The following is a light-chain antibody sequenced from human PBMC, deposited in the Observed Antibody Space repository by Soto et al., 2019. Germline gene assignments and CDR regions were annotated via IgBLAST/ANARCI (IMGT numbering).Light chain of an antibody. V-gene: IGKV3-20*01. J-gene: IGKJ5*01. Sequence: DIVLTQSPCTLSVSPGERATLSCRASQSVPRSYLAWYQQKPGQAPRLLIYGTSCRATGIPDMCSGSGSGTYFTITITRLAQEDFAVFYCQRYGSSITFGQGTRLEIK. CDR2: GTS. CDR3: QRYGSSIT. CDR1: QSVPRSY.